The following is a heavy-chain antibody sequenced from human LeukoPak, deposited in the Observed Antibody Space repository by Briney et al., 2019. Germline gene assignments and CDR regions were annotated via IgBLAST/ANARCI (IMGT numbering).Heavy chain of an antibody. V-gene: IGHV4-38-2*02. CDR3: ARVARSSFS. J-gene: IGHJ4*02. D-gene: IGHD6-13*01. Sequence: SETLSLTCTVSGYSISSGYYWGWIRQPPGKGLEWIGSIYYSGSTYYNPSLKSRVTISLDTSKNQFSLKLSSVTAADTAVYYCARVARSSFSWGQGTLVTVSS. CDR1: GYSISSGYY. CDR2: IYYSGST.